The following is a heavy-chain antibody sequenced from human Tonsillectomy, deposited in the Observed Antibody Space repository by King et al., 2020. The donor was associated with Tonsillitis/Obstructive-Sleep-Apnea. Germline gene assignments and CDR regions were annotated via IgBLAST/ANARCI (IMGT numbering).Heavy chain of an antibody. V-gene: IGHV4-34*01. Sequence: VQLQQWGAGLLKPSETLSLTCAVYVGSFSGYYWSWIRQPPGKGLEWMGEINHSGSTKYNPSLKSRVTISVDTSKNQFSLKLSSVTAADTAVYYCARGRYCSSTSCSMAFDIWGQGTMVTVSS. CDR3: ARGRYCSSTSCSMAFDI. CDR2: INHSGST. CDR1: VGSFSGYY. J-gene: IGHJ3*02. D-gene: IGHD2-2*01.